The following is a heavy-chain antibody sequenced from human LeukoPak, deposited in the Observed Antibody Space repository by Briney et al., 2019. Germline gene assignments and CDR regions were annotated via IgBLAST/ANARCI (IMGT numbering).Heavy chain of an antibody. CDR2: ISGSGGST. CDR3: AKLSTMIVVVIDYFDY. J-gene: IGHJ4*02. CDR1: GFTFSSYA. V-gene: IGHV3-23*01. D-gene: IGHD3-22*01. Sequence: GGSLRLSCAASGFTFSSYAMSWVRQAPGKGLEWVSAISGSGGSTYYADSVKGRFTISRDNSKNTLYLQMNSLRAEDTAVYYCAKLSTMIVVVIDYFDYWGQGTLVTVSS.